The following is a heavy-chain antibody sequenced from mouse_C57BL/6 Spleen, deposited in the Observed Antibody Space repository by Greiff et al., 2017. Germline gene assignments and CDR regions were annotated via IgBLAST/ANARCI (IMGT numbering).Heavy chain of an antibody. V-gene: IGHV1-62-2*01. Sequence: QVQLKQSGAELVKPGASVKLSCKASGYTFTEYTIHWVKQRSGQGLEWIGWFYPGSGSIKYNEKFKDKATLTADKSSSTVYMELSRLTSEDSAVYCCARDEEGSDYDVGTWFAYWGQGTLVTVSA. CDR2: FYPGSGSI. J-gene: IGHJ3*01. D-gene: IGHD2-4*01. CDR3: ARDEEGSDYDVGTWFAY. CDR1: GYTFTEYT.